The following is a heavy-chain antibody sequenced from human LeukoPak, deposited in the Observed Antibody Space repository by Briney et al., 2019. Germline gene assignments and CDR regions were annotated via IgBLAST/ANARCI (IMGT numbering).Heavy chain of an antibody. Sequence: GGSLRLSCAASGFTVSSNYMSWARQAPGKGLEWVSLIYSGGSTYYADSVKGRFTISRDNSKNTLYLQMNSVRAEDTAVYYCARYSNYYYGMDVWGQGTTVTVSS. CDR1: GFTVSSNY. V-gene: IGHV3-66*01. CDR2: IYSGGST. CDR3: ARYSNYYYGMDV. D-gene: IGHD2-21*01. J-gene: IGHJ6*02.